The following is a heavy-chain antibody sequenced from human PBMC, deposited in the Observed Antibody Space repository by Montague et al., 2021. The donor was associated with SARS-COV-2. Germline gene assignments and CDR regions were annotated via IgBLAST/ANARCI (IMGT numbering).Heavy chain of an antibody. CDR3: AHLIRYYDIFTGIPFDD. D-gene: IGHD3-9*01. J-gene: IGHJ4*02. V-gene: IGHV2-5*01. CDR2: IYSNGDK. Sequence: PALVKPTQTLALTCTFSGFSLSTPNVGVAWIRQPPGKALEWLAVIYSNGDKRHSPSLQRRLTITKDTSRNQVVLSLTNVDPLDTATYYCAHLIRYYDIFTGIPFDDWGQGTQVTVSS. CDR1: GFSLSTPNVG.